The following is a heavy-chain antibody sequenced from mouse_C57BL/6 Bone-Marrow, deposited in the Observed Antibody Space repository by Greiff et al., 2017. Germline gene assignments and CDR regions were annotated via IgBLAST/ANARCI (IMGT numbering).Heavy chain of an antibody. CDR2: IYPRSGNT. Sequence: VQLVESGAELARPGASVKLSCKASGYTFTSYGISWVKQRTGQGLEWIGEIYPRSGNTYYNEKFKGKATLTADKSSSTAYMELRSLTSEDSAVYFCAITTVVPYAMDYWGQGTSVTVSS. J-gene: IGHJ4*01. CDR1: GYTFTSYG. CDR3: AITTVVPYAMDY. V-gene: IGHV1-81*01. D-gene: IGHD1-1*01.